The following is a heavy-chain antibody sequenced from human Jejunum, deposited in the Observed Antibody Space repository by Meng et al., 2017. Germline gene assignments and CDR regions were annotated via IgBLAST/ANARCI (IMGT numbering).Heavy chain of an antibody. CDR3: AIDYGGPSNWFDA. Sequence: GGSLRPSCPPSGFTVSSNYMSWVRQLPGKGLGWVSVIYTGGSTYYADTVKGRFTISRDNSKNTLYLQMNSLRAEDTPVYYCAIDYGGPSNWFDAWGQGTLVTVSS. CDR1: GFTVSSNY. V-gene: IGHV3-53*05. J-gene: IGHJ5*02. D-gene: IGHD3-10*01. CDR2: IYTGGST.